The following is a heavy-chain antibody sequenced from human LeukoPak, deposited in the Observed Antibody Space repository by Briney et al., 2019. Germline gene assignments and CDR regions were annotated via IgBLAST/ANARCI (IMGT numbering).Heavy chain of an antibody. CDR3: AKDVGLLQGALD. D-gene: IGHD2-15*01. Sequence: GRSLRLSCAASGFTFSSFGMHWVRQAPGKGLVWVAIIWYDGSDKYYADSVKGRFTISRDNSKNTLYLQMNSLRAEDTAVYYCAKDVGLLQGALDWGQGTLVTVSS. J-gene: IGHJ4*02. CDR1: GFTFSSFG. CDR2: IWYDGSDK. V-gene: IGHV3-33*06.